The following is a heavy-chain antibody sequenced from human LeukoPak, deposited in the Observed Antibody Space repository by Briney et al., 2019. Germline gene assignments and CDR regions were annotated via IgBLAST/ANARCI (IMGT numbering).Heavy chain of an antibody. CDR1: GGSLSDYY. J-gene: IGHJ4*02. CDR2: INHSGST. Sequence: SETLSLTCAVYGGSLSDYYWSWIRQPPGKGLEWIGEINHSGSTNYNPSLKSRVTISVDTSKNQFSLKLSSVTAADTAVYYCARAPLWFGGYYFDYWGQGTLITVSS. CDR3: ARAPLWFGGYYFDY. V-gene: IGHV4-34*01. D-gene: IGHD3-10*01.